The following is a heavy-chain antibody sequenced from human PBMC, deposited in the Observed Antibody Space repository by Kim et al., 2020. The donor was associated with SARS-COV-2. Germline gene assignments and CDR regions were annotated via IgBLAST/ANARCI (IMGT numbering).Heavy chain of an antibody. J-gene: IGHJ3*02. V-gene: IGHV4-59*01. CDR2: IYYSGST. CDR1: GGSISSYY. D-gene: IGHD5-18*01. CDR3: ARGGYSYWDAFDI. Sequence: SETLSLTCTVSGGSISSYYWSWIRQPPGKGLEWIGYIYYSGSTNYNPSLKSRVTISVDTSKNQFSPKLSSVTAADTAVYYCARGGYSYWDAFDIWGQGTMVTVSS.